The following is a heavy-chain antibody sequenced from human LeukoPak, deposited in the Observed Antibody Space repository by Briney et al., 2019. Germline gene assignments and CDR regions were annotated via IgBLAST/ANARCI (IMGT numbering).Heavy chain of an antibody. Sequence: PSETLSLTCTVSGGSISSYYCSWIRQPPRKGLEWMGYSYYNGSTNYNPSPKSRVTISVDTSKNQFSLKLSSVTAADTAVYYCARHMNPKTASIGGAVAGTTRLGYYYYYMDVWGKGTTVTVSS. V-gene: IGHV4-59*08. J-gene: IGHJ6*03. CDR3: ARHMNPKTASIGGAVAGTTRLGYYYYYMDV. D-gene: IGHD6-19*01. CDR2: SYYNGST. CDR1: GGSISSYY.